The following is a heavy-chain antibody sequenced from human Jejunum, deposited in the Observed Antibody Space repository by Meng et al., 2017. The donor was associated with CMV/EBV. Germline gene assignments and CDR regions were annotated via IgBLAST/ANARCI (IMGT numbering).Heavy chain of an antibody. CDR3: AKGDCSSTSCYRPNYYGMDV. D-gene: IGHD2-2*01. Sequence: HGGREAPVKCREWVSVISWNSGSICYADSVKGRFTISRDNAKSSLYLQMNSLRAEDTALYYCAKGDCSSTSCYRPNYYGMDVWGQGTTVTVSS. CDR2: ISWNSGSI. V-gene: IGHV3-9*01. J-gene: IGHJ6*02.